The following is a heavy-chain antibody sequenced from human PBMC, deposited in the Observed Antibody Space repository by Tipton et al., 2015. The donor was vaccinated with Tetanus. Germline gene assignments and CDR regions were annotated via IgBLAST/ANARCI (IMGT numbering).Heavy chain of an antibody. CDR1: GYTFTSND. CDR3: ARAGGGGFNYGRVRLFYAMDV. J-gene: IGHJ6*02. CDR2: MNPRSGNT. D-gene: IGHD5-18*01. Sequence: QLVQSGAEVKKPGASLKVSCKASGYTFTSNDIKWVRQATGQGLEWMGWMNPRSGNTGYAQNFQGRVTMTSDTSITTAYMELSSLTSDDTAVYYCARAGGGGFNYGRVRLFYAMDVWGQGTTVTVSS. V-gene: IGHV1-8*01.